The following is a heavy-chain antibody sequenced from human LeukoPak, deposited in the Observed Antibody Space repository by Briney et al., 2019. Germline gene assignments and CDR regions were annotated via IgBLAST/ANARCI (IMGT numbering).Heavy chain of an antibody. CDR2: ISYDGSNK. Sequence: GRSLRLSCAASGFTFSSYGMHWVRQAPGKGLEWVAVISYDGSNKYYADSVKGRFTISRDNSKNTLYLQMDSLRAEDAAVYYCARDLLGELSLFDYWGQGTLVTVSS. V-gene: IGHV3-30*03. J-gene: IGHJ4*02. CDR1: GFTFSSYG. CDR3: ARDLLGELSLFDY. D-gene: IGHD3-16*02.